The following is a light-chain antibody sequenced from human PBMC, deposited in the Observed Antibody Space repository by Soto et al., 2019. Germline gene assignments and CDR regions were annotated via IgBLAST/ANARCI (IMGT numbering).Light chain of an antibody. CDR1: SGYSNYK. CDR3: GADHGSGSNIAVV. Sequence: QSVLTQPPSASASLGASVTLTCTLSSGYSNYKVDWYQQRPGKGPRFVMRVGTGGIVGSKGDGIPDRFSVLGSGLNRYLTIKNIQEEDESDYHCGADHGSGSNIAVVFGGGTKLTVL. J-gene: IGLJ2*01. V-gene: IGLV9-49*01. CDR2: VGTGGIVG.